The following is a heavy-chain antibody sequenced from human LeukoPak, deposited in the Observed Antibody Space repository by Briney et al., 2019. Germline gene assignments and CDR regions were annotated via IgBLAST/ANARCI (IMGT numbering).Heavy chain of an antibody. D-gene: IGHD1-14*01. CDR2: IYTSGST. Sequence: ASQTLSLTCTVSDGSLSSGSYYWSWIRQPAGKGLAWIGRIYTSGSTNYNPSLKSRVTISVDTSKNQFSLKLSSVTAADTAVYYCASSLGTTTDFDYWGHGTLVTVSS. J-gene: IGHJ4*01. CDR3: ASSLGTTTDFDY. CDR1: DGSLSSGSYY. V-gene: IGHV4-61*02.